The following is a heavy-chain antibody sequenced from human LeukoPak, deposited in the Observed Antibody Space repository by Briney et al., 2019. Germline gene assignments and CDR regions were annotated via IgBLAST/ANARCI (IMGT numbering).Heavy chain of an antibody. CDR3: AKGPDYDILTGLDV. J-gene: IGHJ6*04. CDR2: ISSSSSTI. D-gene: IGHD3-9*01. V-gene: IGHV3-48*01. CDR1: GFTFSSYS. Sequence: GGSLRLSCAASGFTFSSYSMNWVRQAPGKGLEWVSYISSSSSTIYYADSVKGRFTISRDNAKNSLYLQMNSLRAEDTALYYCAKGPDYDILTGLDVWGKGTTVTISS.